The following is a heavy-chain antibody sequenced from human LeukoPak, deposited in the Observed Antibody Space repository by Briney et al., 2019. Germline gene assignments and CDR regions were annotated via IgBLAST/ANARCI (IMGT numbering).Heavy chain of an antibody. J-gene: IGHJ5*02. CDR2: INPSGGST. CDR1: GYTFTSYY. CDR3: ARRIVKRFDH. Sequence: ASVKVSCKASGYTFTSYYMHWVRQAPGQGLEWMGIINPSGGSTSYAQKFQGRVTITRNTSISTAYMELSSLRSEDTAVYYCARRIVKRFDHWGQGTLVTVSS. V-gene: IGHV1-46*01. D-gene: IGHD1-26*01.